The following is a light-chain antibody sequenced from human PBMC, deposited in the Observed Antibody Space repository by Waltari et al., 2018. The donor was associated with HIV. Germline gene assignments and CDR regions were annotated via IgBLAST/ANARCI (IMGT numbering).Light chain of an antibody. Sequence: QSGLRQPPSTSRPPGQRVVISCSGSSSNVGKNYVSWFQQLPGAAPRLLRYRNDRRPSGVPDRFTAAKSGTSASLVISGLRSDDEADYFCASWDDALSSWLFGGGTKLTVL. CDR1: SSNVGKNY. CDR3: ASWDDALSSWL. J-gene: IGLJ6*01. CDR2: RND. V-gene: IGLV1-47*01.